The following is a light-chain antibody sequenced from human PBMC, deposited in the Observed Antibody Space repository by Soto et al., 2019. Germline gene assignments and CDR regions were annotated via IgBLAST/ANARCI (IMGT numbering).Light chain of an antibody. CDR1: SSDVGGFNL. V-gene: IGLV2-23*01. Sequence: QSALTQPASVSGSPGQSITISCTGTSSDVGGFNLVSWYQQHPGKAPKVMMYEDRKRPSGVSNRFSGSKSGNTASLTIAGLQAEDEGDYYCCSCAGSGTSVFGGGTKLTVL. CDR2: EDR. J-gene: IGLJ2*01. CDR3: CSCAGSGTSV.